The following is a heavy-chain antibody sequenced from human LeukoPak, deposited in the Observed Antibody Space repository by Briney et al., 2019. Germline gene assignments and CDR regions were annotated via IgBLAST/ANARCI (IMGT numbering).Heavy chain of an antibody. CDR3: ARLGAAPGPPHYFYYGMDV. D-gene: IGHD6-13*01. J-gene: IGHJ6*02. CDR1: GGSISSRSYY. CDR2: TYYTGST. V-gene: IGHV4-39*01. Sequence: SETLSLTCSVSGGSISSRSYYSGWVRQPPGKGLEWIGSTYYTGSTYYNPSLRSRVSISGDTSKNQVSLKVNSVTAADTAVYYCARLGAAPGPPHYFYYGMDVWGQGTTVTVS.